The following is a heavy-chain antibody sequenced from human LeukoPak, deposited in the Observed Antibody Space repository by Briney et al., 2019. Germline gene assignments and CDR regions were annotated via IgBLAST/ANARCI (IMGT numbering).Heavy chain of an antibody. CDR2: ISSSSSYI. J-gene: IGHJ4*02. D-gene: IGHD1-26*01. Sequence: GGSLRLSCAASGFTFSSYSMNWVRQAPGKGLEWVSSISSSSSYIYYADSVKGRFTISRDNAKNSLYLQMNSLRAEDTAVYYCARDRSPAGPGGSFDYWGQGTLVTVSS. CDR1: GFTFSSYS. CDR3: ARDRSPAGPGGSFDY. V-gene: IGHV3-21*01.